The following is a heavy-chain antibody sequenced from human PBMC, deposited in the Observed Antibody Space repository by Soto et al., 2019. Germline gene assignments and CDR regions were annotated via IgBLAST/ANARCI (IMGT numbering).Heavy chain of an antibody. V-gene: IGHV5-51*01. CDR2: IYPGDSDS. Sequence: WVRQMPGKGLEWMGIIYPGDSDSSYSPSFQGQVTISADKSINTAYLHWSSLKASDTAIYYCAKHEGYCSTTTCSNFDYWGQGTLVTVSS. CDR3: AKHEGYCSTTTCSNFDY. J-gene: IGHJ4*02. D-gene: IGHD2-2*01.